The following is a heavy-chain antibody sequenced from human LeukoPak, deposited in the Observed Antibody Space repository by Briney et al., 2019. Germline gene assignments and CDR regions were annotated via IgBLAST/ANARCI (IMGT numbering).Heavy chain of an antibody. J-gene: IGHJ6*02. CDR2: INPSGGST. V-gene: IGHV1-46*01. D-gene: IGHD2-8*01. CDR1: GHNFISYY. CDR3: AREDVVLVDAVRYQYYGMDV. Sequence: EASVKVSCKASGHNFISYYMHWVRQAPGQGLEWMGIINPSGGSTSYAQKFQDRVTMTRDTSTSTVYMELSSLKSEDTAVYYCAREDVVLVDAVRYQYYGMDVWGQGTTVTVSS.